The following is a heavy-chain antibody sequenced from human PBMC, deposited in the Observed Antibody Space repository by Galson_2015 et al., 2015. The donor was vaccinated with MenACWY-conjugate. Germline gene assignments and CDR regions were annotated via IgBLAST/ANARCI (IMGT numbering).Heavy chain of an antibody. CDR1: GYTFTSYG. V-gene: IGHV1-18*01. Sequence: SVKVSCKASGYTFTSYGISWVRQAPGQGLEWMGWISAYNGNTNYAQKLQGRVTMTTDTSTSTAYMELRSLRSDDTAVYYCARDQYYDILTGYFSAFDIWGQGTMVTVSS. CDR2: ISAYNGNT. CDR3: ARDQYYDILTGYFSAFDI. D-gene: IGHD3-9*01. J-gene: IGHJ3*02.